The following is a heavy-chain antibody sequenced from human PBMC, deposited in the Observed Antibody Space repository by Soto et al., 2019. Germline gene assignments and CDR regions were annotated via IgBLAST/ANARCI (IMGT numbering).Heavy chain of an antibody. CDR2: IVVGSGNT. CDR3: AAASSYYDFWSGLPQFDP. D-gene: IGHD3-3*01. J-gene: IGHJ5*02. CDR1: GFTFTSSA. V-gene: IGHV1-58*01. Sequence: GASVKVSSKASGFTFTSSAVQWVRQARGQRLEWIGWIVVGSGNTNYAQKFQERVTITRDMSTSTAYMELSSLRSEDTAVYYCAAASSYYDFWSGLPQFDPWGQGTLVTVSS.